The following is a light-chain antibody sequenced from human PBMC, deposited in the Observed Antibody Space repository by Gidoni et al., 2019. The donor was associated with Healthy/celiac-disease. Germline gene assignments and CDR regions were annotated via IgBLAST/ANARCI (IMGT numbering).Light chain of an antibody. V-gene: IGKV1D-13*01. CDR3: QQFNNYPPIT. CDR1: QGISSA. Sequence: AIQLNQSPSSLSASVGDRVTITCRASQGISSALAWYQQKPGKAPKLLIYDASSLESGVPSRFSGSGSGTDFTLTISSLQPEDFATYYCQQFNNYPPITFGQGTRLEIK. CDR2: DAS. J-gene: IGKJ5*01.